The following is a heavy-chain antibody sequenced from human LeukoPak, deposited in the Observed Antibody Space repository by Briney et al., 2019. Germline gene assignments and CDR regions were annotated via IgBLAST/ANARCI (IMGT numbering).Heavy chain of an antibody. CDR3: ATLRTSGWYFDY. D-gene: IGHD6-19*01. CDR1: GGSISNISYY. V-gene: IGHV4-39*02. J-gene: IGHJ4*02. Sequence: SETLSLTCTVSGGSISNISYYWGWIRQTPGKGLEWIGSIYYSGGTNYNPSLKSRLTISVDTSKNHFSLKLSSVTAADAAVYYCATLRTSGWYFDYWGQGTLVTVSP. CDR2: IYYSGGT.